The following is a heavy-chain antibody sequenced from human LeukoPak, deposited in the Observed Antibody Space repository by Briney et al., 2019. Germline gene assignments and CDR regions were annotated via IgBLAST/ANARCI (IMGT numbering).Heavy chain of an antibody. CDR1: GYTFTNYW. D-gene: IGHD3-16*01. V-gene: IGHV3-74*01. Sequence: GGSLRLSCAASGYTFTNYWMHWVRQAPGEGLVWVSRINTDGTNTIYADSVRGRFPVSRDNAKNTLYLQMDSLRAEDTAVYYCARDRGINWFDPWGQGTLVAVSS. CDR2: INTDGTNT. J-gene: IGHJ5*02. CDR3: ARDRGINWFDP.